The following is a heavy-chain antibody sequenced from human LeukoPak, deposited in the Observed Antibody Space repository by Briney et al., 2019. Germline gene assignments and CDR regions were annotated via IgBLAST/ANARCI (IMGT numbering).Heavy chain of an antibody. CDR1: GSSISNYY. CDR2: MHYSGST. D-gene: IGHD3-10*01. CDR3: ARGTYGSKNYKKRDAAFFDY. Sequence: SETLSPTCTVSGSSISNYYWTWIRQPPGKGLEWVGYMHYSGSTNYNPSLKSRVTISVDTSKNQFSLNLNSLTAADTALYYCARGTYGSKNYKKRDAAFFDYWGQGTLVTVSS. V-gene: IGHV4-59*01. J-gene: IGHJ4*02.